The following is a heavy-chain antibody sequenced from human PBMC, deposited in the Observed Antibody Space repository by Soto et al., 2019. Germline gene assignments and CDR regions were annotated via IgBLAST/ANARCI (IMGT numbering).Heavy chain of an antibody. CDR3: AHTVTRYDYFYY. CDR2: IYWDDDK. CDR1: GFFLSTTTMA. J-gene: IGHJ4*02. V-gene: IGHV2-5*02. D-gene: IGHD4-17*01. Sequence: QIILKESGPTLVKPTQTLTMTCTFSGFFLSTTTMAVGWIRQPTGMALEWMALIYWDDDKRYSRSLKNRPASDRDASKILVFLARTNMGPVDTATYYCAHTVTRYDYFYYWCQGALDTVAS.